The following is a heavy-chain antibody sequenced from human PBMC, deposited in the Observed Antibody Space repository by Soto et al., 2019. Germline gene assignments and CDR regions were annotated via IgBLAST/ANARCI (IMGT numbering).Heavy chain of an antibody. CDR3: AKEWVYDSSGWSFDY. V-gene: IGHV3-30*18. CDR2: ISNDGSNK. D-gene: IGHD3-22*01. CDR1: GFTFSSYG. Sequence: GGSLKLSCAASGFTFSSYGMHWVRQAPGKGLEWVAVISNDGSNKYYADSVKGRFTISRDNSKNTLYLQMNSLRAEDTAVYYCAKEWVYDSSGWSFDYWGQGTLVTVSS. J-gene: IGHJ4*02.